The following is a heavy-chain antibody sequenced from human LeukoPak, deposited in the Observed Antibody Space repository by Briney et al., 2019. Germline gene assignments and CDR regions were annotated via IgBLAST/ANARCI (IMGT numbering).Heavy chain of an antibody. CDR2: IIPIFGTA. V-gene: IGHV1-69*05. D-gene: IGHD6-13*01. CDR1: GGTFSSYA. CDR3: AREYGSSSWSPLFDY. J-gene: IGHJ4*02. Sequence: SVKVSCKASGGTFSSYAISWLRQAPGQGLEWMGGIIPIFGTANYAQKFQGRVTITTDESTSTAYMELSSLRSEDTAVYYCAREYGSSSWSPLFDYWGQGTLVTVSS.